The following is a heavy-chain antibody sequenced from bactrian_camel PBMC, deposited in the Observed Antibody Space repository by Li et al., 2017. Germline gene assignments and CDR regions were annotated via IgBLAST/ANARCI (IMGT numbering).Heavy chain of an antibody. CDR2: IDSDGIER. D-gene: IGHD6*01. J-gene: IGHJ4*01. CDR3: AARDGGGWFCPPLVPANFEH. V-gene: IGHV3S6*01. Sequence: HVQLVESGGGAVQAGGSLMLSCAASGFSLSRVCMGWFRQAPGKEREGVATIDSDGIERYIDSVKGRFTISKDNAENTLSLQMNSLKPEDTAMYYCAARDGGGWFCPPLVPANFEHWAQGTQVTVS. CDR1: GFSLSRVC.